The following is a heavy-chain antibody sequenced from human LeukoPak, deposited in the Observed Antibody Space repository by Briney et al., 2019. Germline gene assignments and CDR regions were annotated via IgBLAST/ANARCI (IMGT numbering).Heavy chain of an antibody. CDR3: AKGRVSDQ. J-gene: IGHJ4*02. Sequence: GGSLRLSCAASGFTFSNYGLHWVRQAPGKGLEWVAVISYDGSNKYYADSVNGRFTISRDNSKNTLYLEMNSLRAEDTAIYYCAKGRVSDQWGRGTLVTVSS. V-gene: IGHV3-30*18. CDR1: GFTFSNYG. D-gene: IGHD2-8*01. CDR2: ISYDGSNK.